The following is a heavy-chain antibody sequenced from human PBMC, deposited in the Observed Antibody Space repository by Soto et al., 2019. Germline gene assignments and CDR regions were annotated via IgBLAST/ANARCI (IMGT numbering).Heavy chain of an antibody. J-gene: IGHJ4*02. CDR2: IYYSGST. V-gene: IGHV4-59*01. Sequence: SSETLSLTCTVSGGSISSYYWSWIRQPPGKGLEWIGCIYYSGSTNYNPSLKSRVTISVDTTKNQFSLNQRSVTAADTAVYYCARGRWLQLIYFDYWGQGTLVTVSS. CDR1: GGSISSYY. CDR3: ARGRWLQLIYFDY. D-gene: IGHD5-12*01.